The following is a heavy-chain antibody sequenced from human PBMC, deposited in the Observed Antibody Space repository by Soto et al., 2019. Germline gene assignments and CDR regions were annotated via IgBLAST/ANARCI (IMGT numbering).Heavy chain of an antibody. J-gene: IGHJ5*02. D-gene: IGHD3-16*01. CDR3: ARMETFGSLNWFDP. V-gene: IGHV1-69*05. CDR1: GGTFSSYA. Sequence: SVKVSCKASGGTFSSYAISWVRQAPGQGLEWMGGIIPIFGTANYAQKFQGRVTMTRDISIATAYMELSSLRSDDTAIYYCARMETFGSLNWFDPWGQGTLVTVSS. CDR2: IIPIFGTA.